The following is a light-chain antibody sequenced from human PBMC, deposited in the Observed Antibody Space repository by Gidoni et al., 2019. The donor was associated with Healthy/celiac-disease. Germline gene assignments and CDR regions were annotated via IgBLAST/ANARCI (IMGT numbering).Light chain of an antibody. J-gene: IGKJ2*04. CDR2: AAS. V-gene: IGKV1-33*01. Sequence: DIQMTQSPSSLSASVGDRVTITCQASQDISNYLNWYQQKPGKAPKLLIYAASNLETGVPSSFSGSGSGTDFTFTISSLQPEDIATYYCQQYDNLPLCSFGQGTKLEIK. CDR3: QQYDNLPLCS. CDR1: QDISNY.